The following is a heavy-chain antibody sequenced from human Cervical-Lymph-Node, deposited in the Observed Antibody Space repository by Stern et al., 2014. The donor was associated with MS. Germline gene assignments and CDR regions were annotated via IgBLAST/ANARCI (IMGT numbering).Heavy chain of an antibody. Sequence: QVQLVQSGAEVKKPGASVKVACKASGYTFTKYGISWVRQAPGQGLEWMGWLSGYNYDTNYVEKFQGRITMTTDTSTSTAYMELRSLRSDDTAVYYCARDPHIAVAGTGGGFDPWGQGTLVTVSS. J-gene: IGHJ5*02. CDR1: GYTFTKYG. V-gene: IGHV1-18*01. D-gene: IGHD6-19*01. CDR3: ARDPHIAVAGTGGGFDP. CDR2: LSGYNYDT.